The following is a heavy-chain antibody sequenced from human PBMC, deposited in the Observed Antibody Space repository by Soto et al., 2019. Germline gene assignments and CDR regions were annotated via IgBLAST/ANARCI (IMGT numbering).Heavy chain of an antibody. D-gene: IGHD2-21*01. J-gene: IGHJ4*02. V-gene: IGHV3-30-3*01. Sequence: GGSLRLSCAASGFTFSSYAMHWVRQAPGKGLEWVAVISYDGSNKYYADSVKGRFTISRDNSKNTLYLQMNSLRAEDTAVYYCARRHKIDFDYWGQGTLVTVSS. CDR2: ISYDGSNK. CDR1: GFTFSSYA. CDR3: ARRHKIDFDY.